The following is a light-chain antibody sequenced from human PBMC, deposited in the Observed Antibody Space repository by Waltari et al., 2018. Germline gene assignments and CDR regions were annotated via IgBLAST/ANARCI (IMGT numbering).Light chain of an antibody. CDR2: KAS. CDR3: QRYDDYPPT. Sequence: DIQMTQSTSTLSASVGERVTITCRASQSISHWLAWYQQKPGKAPKLLISKASSLEKEVPSRFSGSGSGTEFTLTITNLQPDDFATFYCQRYDDYPPTFGGGTKVEIK. V-gene: IGKV1-5*03. J-gene: IGKJ4*01. CDR1: QSISHW.